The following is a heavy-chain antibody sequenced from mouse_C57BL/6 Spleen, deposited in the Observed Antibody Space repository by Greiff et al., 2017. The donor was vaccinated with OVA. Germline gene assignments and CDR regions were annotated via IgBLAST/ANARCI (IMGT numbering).Heavy chain of an antibody. CDR3: ARSYYYGSSYFPYYFYY. CDR2: IYPGDGDT. CDR1: GYAFSSYW. J-gene: IGHJ2*01. V-gene: IGHV1-80*01. Sequence: QVQLKQSGAELVKPGASVKISCKASGYAFSSYWMNWVKQRPGKGLEWIGQIYPGDGDTNYNGKFKGKATLTADKSSSTAYMQLSSLTSEDSAVYFCARSYYYGSSYFPYYFYYWGQGTTLTVSS. D-gene: IGHD1-1*01.